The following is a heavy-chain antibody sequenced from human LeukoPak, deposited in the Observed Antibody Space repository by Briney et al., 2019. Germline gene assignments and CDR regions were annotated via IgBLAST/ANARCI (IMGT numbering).Heavy chain of an antibody. V-gene: IGHV1-58*02. CDR2: IAVGSGNT. CDR3: AADQRSGWYV. J-gene: IGHJ4*02. CDR1: GFTFTSSA. D-gene: IGHD6-19*01. Sequence: GASVKVSCKASGFTFTSSAMQWVRQARGQRLEWIGWIAVGSGNTNYAQKFQERVTITRDMSTSTAYMELSSLRSEDTAVYYCAADQRSGWYVWGEGTLVTVSS.